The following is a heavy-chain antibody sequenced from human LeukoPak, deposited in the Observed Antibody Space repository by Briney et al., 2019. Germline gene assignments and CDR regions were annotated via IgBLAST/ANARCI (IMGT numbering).Heavy chain of an antibody. J-gene: IGHJ4*02. Sequence: PGGSLRLSCAASGFTFSSYSMNWVRQAPGKGLEWVSYISSSSSTMYYADSVKGRFTISRDNAKNSLYLQMNSLRAEDTAVYYCARDSTYYDFWSGSPRFDYWGQGTLVTVSS. CDR1: GFTFSSYS. D-gene: IGHD3-3*01. V-gene: IGHV3-48*01. CDR2: ISSSSSTM. CDR3: ARDSTYYDFWSGSPRFDY.